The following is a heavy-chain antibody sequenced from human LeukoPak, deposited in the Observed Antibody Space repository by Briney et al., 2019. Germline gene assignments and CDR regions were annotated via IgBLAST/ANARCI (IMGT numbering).Heavy chain of an antibody. V-gene: IGHV4-59*12. CDR3: ARVRGRAPYYYYGMDV. CDR1: GGSISSYY. J-gene: IGHJ6*02. Sequence: SETLSLTCTVSGGSISSYYWSWIRQPPGKGLEWIGYIYYSGSTNYNPSLKSRVTISVDTSKNQFSLKLSSVTAADTAVYYCARVRGRAPYYYYGMDVWGQGTTVTVSS. CDR2: IYYSGST. D-gene: IGHD3-10*01.